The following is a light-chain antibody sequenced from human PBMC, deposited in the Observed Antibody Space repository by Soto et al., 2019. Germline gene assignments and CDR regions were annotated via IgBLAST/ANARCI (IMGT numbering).Light chain of an antibody. CDR3: LSYTASSTFV. CDR1: SSDIGAYNS. J-gene: IGLJ1*01. Sequence: QSVLTQPASVSGSPGQSITISRTGTSSDIGAYNSVSWYQHHPGKAPKLIVFQVSFRPSAVSDRFSGSKSDNTASLTISGLQTEDEADYYCLSYTASSTFVFGTGTKATVL. V-gene: IGLV2-14*01. CDR2: QVS.